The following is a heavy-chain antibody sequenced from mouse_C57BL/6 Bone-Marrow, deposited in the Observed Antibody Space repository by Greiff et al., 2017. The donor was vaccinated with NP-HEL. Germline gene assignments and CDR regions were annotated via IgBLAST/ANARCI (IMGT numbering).Heavy chain of an antibody. D-gene: IGHD1-1*01. J-gene: IGHJ4*01. CDR3: AREGYGSSYAMDY. CDR1: GYTFTSYW. CDR2: IDPSDSYT. V-gene: IGHV1-50*01. Sequence: QVQLQQPGAELVKPGASVKLSCKASGYTFTSYWMQWVKQRPGQGLEWIGEIDPSDSYTNYNQKFKGKATLTVDKSSSTAYMQLSSLTSEDSAVYYCAREGYGSSYAMDYWGQGTSVTVSS.